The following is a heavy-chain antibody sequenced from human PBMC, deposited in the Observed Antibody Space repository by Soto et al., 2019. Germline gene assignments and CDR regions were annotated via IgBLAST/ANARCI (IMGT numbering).Heavy chain of an antibody. Sequence: QVQLQESGPGLVKPSQTLSLTCTVSGGSISSGGYYWSWIRQHPGKGLEWIGYIYYSGSTYYNPSLKSRVTISVDTSKNQFSLKLSSVTAADTAVYYCARGGEIAAAGTARVREESYYYYYYMDVWGKGTTVTVSS. CDR1: GGSISSGGYY. CDR3: ARGGEIAAAGTARVREESYYYYYYMDV. CDR2: IYYSGST. V-gene: IGHV4-31*03. J-gene: IGHJ6*03. D-gene: IGHD6-13*01.